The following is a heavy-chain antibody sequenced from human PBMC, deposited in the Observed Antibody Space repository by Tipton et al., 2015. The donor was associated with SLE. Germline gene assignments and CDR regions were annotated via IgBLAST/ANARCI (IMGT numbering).Heavy chain of an antibody. CDR1: GGSISTPNW. CDR3: ARVPRAQCFSISCYDL. Sequence: TLSLTCDVSGGSISTPNWWNWVRQSPGKGLEWVGEVYHSGSANFNPSLKSRVTISIDKSKNQFSLEVYSVTAADSAVYYCARVPRAQCFSISCYDLWGQGTQVTVSS. D-gene: IGHD2-2*01. CDR2: VYHSGSA. J-gene: IGHJ4*02. V-gene: IGHV4-4*02.